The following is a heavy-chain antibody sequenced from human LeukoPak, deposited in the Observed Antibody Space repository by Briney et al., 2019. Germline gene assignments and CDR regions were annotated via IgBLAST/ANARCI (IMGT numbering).Heavy chain of an antibody. CDR1: GGSLSSYY. CDR3: ARVREPTECGGDSGWYFDL. D-gene: IGHD2-21*02. CDR2: IYYSGST. J-gene: IGHJ2*01. Sequence: SETLSLTCTVSGGSLSSYYWSWIRQPPGKGLEWVGYIYYSGSTNYNPSLKSRVTISVDTSKNQFSLKLSSWTAADTAGYYCARVREPTECGGDSGWYFDLWGRGTLVTVSS. V-gene: IGHV4-59*01.